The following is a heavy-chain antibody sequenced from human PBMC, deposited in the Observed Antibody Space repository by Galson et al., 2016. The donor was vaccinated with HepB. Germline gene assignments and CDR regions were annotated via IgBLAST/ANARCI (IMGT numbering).Heavy chain of an antibody. D-gene: IGHD6-19*01. V-gene: IGHV3-23*01. Sequence: SLRLSCAASGFTFSSYAMSWVRQAPGKGLEWVSAISGSGGSTYYADSVRGRFTISRDNSKNTLYLQMNSLRAEDTAVYYCAKQRSYRTSGWFYWFFDVWGRGTLVTVSS. CDR3: AKQRSYRTSGWFYWFFDV. CDR1: GFTFSSYA. CDR2: ISGSGGST. J-gene: IGHJ2*01.